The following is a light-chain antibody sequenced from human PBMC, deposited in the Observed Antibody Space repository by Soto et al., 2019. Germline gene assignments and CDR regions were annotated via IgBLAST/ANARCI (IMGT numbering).Light chain of an antibody. CDR2: GNS. Sequence: QSVLTQPPSVSGARGQRVTISCTGSSSNIGAGYDVHWYQQLPGTAPKLLIYGNSNRPSGVPDRFSGSKSGTSASLAITGLQAEDEADYYCQSYDSSLSAVVFGGGTNVTVL. CDR3: QSYDSSLSAVV. CDR1: SSNIGAGYD. V-gene: IGLV1-40*01. J-gene: IGLJ2*01.